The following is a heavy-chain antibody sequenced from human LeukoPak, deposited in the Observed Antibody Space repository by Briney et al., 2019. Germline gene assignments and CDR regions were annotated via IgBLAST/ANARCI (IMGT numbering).Heavy chain of an antibody. CDR2: ISGSGGST. CDR1: GFTFSSYA. CDR3: AKFPNYYYYYGMDV. J-gene: IGHJ6*02. Sequence: GGSLRLSCAASGFTFSSYAMSRVRQAPGKGLERVSAISGSGGSTYYADSVKGRFTISRDNSKNTLYLQMNSLRAEDTAVYYCAKFPNYYYYYGMDVWGQGTTVTVSS. V-gene: IGHV3-23*01.